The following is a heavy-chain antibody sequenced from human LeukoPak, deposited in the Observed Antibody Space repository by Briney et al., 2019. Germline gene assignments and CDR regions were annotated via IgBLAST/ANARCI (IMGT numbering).Heavy chain of an antibody. D-gene: IGHD3-10*01. CDR3: AKDLRKSNSYGSGSSPLDY. CDR1: GFTFSSYG. CDR2: ISYDGSNQ. Sequence: PGGSLRLSCAASGFTFSSYGMHWVRQAPGKGLEWVAVISYDGSNQYYGDSVKGRFTISRDNSKNTLSLQMNSLRPEDMAVYYCAKDLRKSNSYGSGSSPLDYWGQGTLVTVSS. V-gene: IGHV3-30*18. J-gene: IGHJ4*02.